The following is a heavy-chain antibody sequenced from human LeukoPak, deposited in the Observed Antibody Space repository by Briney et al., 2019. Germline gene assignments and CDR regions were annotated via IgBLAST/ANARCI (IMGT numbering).Heavy chain of an antibody. V-gene: IGHV1-46*01. Sequence: ASVKVSCKASGYTFTNYFMHWVRQAPGQGLEWMGVINPSGGGTTYAQRFQGRVTMTRDTSTSTVHMELSSLRSEDTAVYYCARGQNKCPGRWGQGTLVTVSS. CDR2: INPSGGGT. D-gene: IGHD2/OR15-2a*01. CDR1: GYTFTNYF. CDR3: ARGQNKCPGR. J-gene: IGHJ4*02.